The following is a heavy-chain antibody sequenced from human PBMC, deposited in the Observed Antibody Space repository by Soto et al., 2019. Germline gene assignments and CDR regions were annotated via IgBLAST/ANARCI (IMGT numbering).Heavy chain of an antibody. CDR3: ARDLTTYYYGSGSYRDWGNWFDP. J-gene: IGHJ5*02. CDR1: GYTFTSYA. Sequence: QVQLVQSGAEVKKPGASVKVSCKASGYTFTSYAMHWVRQAPGQRLEWMGWINAGNGNTKYSQKLQGRVTITRDTTASTAYMELSSLRSEDTAVYYCARDLTTYYYGSGSYRDWGNWFDPWGQGTLDTVSS. D-gene: IGHD3-10*01. CDR2: INAGNGNT. V-gene: IGHV1-3*01.